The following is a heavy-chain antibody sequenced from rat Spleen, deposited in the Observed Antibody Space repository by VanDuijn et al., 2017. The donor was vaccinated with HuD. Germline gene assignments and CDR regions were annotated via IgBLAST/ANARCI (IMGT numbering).Heavy chain of an antibody. J-gene: IGHJ2*01. CDR3: ATYSSPDY. V-gene: IGHV5-31*01. CDR2: ISPSGGST. D-gene: IGHD1-2*01. Sequence: EVQLVESGGGLVHPGRSLKLSCVTSGFTFNYYWMTWIRQAPGKGLEWVASISPSGGSTYYRDSVKGRFTISRDNAKSTLYLQMDSLRSEDTATYYCATYSSPDYWGQGVMVTVSS. CDR1: GFTFNYYW.